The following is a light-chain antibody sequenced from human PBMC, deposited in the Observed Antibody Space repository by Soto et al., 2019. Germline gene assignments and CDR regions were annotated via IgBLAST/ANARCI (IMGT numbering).Light chain of an antibody. CDR1: SSDVGGYNY. J-gene: IGLJ1*01. CDR3: CSYAGSPRYV. V-gene: IGLV2-11*01. Sequence: QSALTQPRSVSGSPGQSVTISCTGTSSDVGGYNYVSWYQQHPDKAPKVMIYDVSERPSGVPDRFSGSKSGNTASLTISGLQAEDEADYYCCSYAGSPRYVLGTGTKVTAL. CDR2: DVS.